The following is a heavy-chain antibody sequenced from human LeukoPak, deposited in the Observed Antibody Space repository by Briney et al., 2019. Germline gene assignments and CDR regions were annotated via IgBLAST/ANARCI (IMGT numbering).Heavy chain of an antibody. Sequence: PGGSLRLSCAASGFTFSDYYMSWIRQAPGKGLEWVSYISSSGSTIYYADSVKGRFTISRDNAKNSLYLQMNGLRAEDTAVYYCAKEATTTYFDHWGQGTLVTVSS. CDR3: AKEATTTYFDH. J-gene: IGHJ4*02. CDR1: GFTFSDYY. V-gene: IGHV3-11*01. D-gene: IGHD4-17*01. CDR2: ISSSGSTI.